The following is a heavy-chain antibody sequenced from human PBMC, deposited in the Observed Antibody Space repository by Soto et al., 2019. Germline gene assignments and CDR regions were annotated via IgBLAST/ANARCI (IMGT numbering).Heavy chain of an antibody. CDR3: AAGYCSGGSCYATVYGMDV. Sequence: SVKVSCKASGFTFTSAAVEWVRQDRGQRLEWIGWIVVGSGNTNYAQKFQERVTITRDMSTSTAYMELSSLRSEDTAVYYCAAGYCSGGSCYATVYGMDVWVQGTTVTVSS. J-gene: IGHJ6*02. CDR2: IVVGSGNT. V-gene: IGHV1-58*01. D-gene: IGHD2-15*01. CDR1: GFTFTSAA.